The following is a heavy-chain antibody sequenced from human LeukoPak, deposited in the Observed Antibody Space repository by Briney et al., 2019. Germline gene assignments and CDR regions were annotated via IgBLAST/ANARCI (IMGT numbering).Heavy chain of an antibody. Sequence: SETLSLTCTVSGGSINSGSYYWNWIRQSAGKGLEWIGHIYTTGSTNCNPSLKSRVTISLDTSKSQFSLKLNSVTAADTAVYYCARCSSTSCYNFDYWGQGTLVTVSS. CDR1: GGSINSGSYY. D-gene: IGHD2-2*02. V-gene: IGHV4-61*09. CDR3: ARCSSTSCYNFDY. CDR2: IYTTGST. J-gene: IGHJ4*02.